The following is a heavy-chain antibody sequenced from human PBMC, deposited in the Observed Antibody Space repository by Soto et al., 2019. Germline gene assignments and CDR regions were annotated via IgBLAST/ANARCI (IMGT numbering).Heavy chain of an antibody. CDR2: INPNSGGT. CDR3: ARGWGLGYCSSTSCYAHAHDYYYYMDV. Sequence: ASVKVSCKASGYTFTGYYMHWVRQAPGQGLEWMGWINPNSGGTNYAQKFQGWVTMTRDTSISTAYMELSRLRSDDTAVYYCARGWGLGYCSSTSCYAHAHDYYYYMDVWGKGTTVTVSS. V-gene: IGHV1-2*04. CDR1: GYTFTGYY. J-gene: IGHJ6*03. D-gene: IGHD2-2*01.